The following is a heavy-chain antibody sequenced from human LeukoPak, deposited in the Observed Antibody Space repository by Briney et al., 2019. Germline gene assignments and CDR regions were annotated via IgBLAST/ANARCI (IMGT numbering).Heavy chain of an antibody. CDR3: ARVIAGGRYAFTNPYFDY. CDR1: GGSISSGNW. Sequence: SGTLSLTCAVSGGSISSGNWWNWVRQSPGKGLEWIGEIYHSGSTKYNPSLKSRVTISVDTSKNQFSLKLSSVTAADTAVYYCARVIAGGRYAFTNPYFDYWGQGTLVTVSS. D-gene: IGHD1-26*01. CDR2: IYHSGST. V-gene: IGHV4-4*02. J-gene: IGHJ4*02.